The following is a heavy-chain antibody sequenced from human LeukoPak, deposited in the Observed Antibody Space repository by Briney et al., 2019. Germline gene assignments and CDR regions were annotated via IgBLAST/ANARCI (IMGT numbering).Heavy chain of an antibody. Sequence: GGSLRLSCAASGFNVSSNYMSWVRQAPGKGLEWVSGIYGGGSTYYADSVKGRFTISRDNSKNTLYLQMNSLRAEDTAVYYCARLSGDSGSYWDYYYGMDVWGQGTTVTVSS. J-gene: IGHJ6*02. D-gene: IGHD1-26*01. CDR2: IYGGGST. CDR1: GFNVSSNY. CDR3: ARLSGDSGSYWDYYYGMDV. V-gene: IGHV3-53*01.